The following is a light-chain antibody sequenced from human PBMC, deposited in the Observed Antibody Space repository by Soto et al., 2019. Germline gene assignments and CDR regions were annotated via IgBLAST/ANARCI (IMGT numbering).Light chain of an antibody. CDR2: LGS. J-gene: IGKJ2*01. CDR1: QSLLHSNGYNY. V-gene: IGKV2-28*01. CDR3: MQALQTPYT. Sequence: DIVMTQSPLSLPVTPGEPASISCRSSQSLLHSNGYNYLDWYLQKPGQSPQLLIYLGSNRASGVHGRFSGSGSGTDFTLKISRVEAEDVGVYYCMQALQTPYTFGHGTKLEIK.